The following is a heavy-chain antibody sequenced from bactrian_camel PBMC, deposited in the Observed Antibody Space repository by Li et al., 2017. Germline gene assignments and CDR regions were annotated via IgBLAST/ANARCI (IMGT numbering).Heavy chain of an antibody. CDR2: ISSDGST. Sequence: VQLVESGGGSVQAGGSLRLSCTASGFTFDDSDMGWYRRFPGNECELVSAISSDGSTYYADSVKGRFTNSQDNAKNTLYLQMNNLKPEDTGMYYCAAEGYDGSCRVGGQFDYWGQGTQVTVS. CDR1: GFTFDDSD. CDR3: AAEGYDGSCRVGGQFDY. J-gene: IGHJ4*01. D-gene: IGHD6*01. V-gene: IGHV3S55*01.